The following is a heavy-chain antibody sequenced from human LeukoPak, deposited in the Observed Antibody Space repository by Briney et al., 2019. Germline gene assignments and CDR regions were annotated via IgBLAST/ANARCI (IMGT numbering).Heavy chain of an antibody. V-gene: IGHV1-18*01. J-gene: IGHJ3*02. CDR1: GYTFTSYG. D-gene: IGHD2-15*01. CDR3: ARVGGGSWSRAFDI. CDR2: ISGYNGNT. Sequence: ASVKVSCKASGYTFTSYGFSWVRQAPGQGLEWMGWISGYNGNTNYAQKLQGRVTMTTDTSTSTAYRELRSLRSDDTAVYYCARVGGGSWSRAFDIWGQGTMVTVSS.